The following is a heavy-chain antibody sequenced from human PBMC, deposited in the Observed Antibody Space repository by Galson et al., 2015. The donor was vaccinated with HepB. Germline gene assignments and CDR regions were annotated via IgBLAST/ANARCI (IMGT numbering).Heavy chain of an antibody. Sequence: SVKVSCKASGYTFTTSYMHWVRQAPVQGLEWMGIINTNDGYTSYAQKFQGRVTMTRDTSTSTVYMELSSLRSEDTAVFYCARDRITTELAGMDVWGQGTAVTVSS. D-gene: IGHD4-11*01. V-gene: IGHV1-46*01. CDR2: INTNDGYT. CDR3: ARDRITTELAGMDV. J-gene: IGHJ6*02. CDR1: GYTFTTSY.